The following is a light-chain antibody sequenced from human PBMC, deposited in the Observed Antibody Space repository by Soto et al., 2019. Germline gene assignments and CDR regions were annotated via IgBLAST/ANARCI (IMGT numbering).Light chain of an antibody. Sequence: AIQLTQSPSSLSASVGDRVTITFRASQGISSYLAWYQQKPGKAPKLLIYAASNLQSGVPSRFRGSRSGTEFTLTVSSLQPEDFATYYCLQDHDDSWTFGQGTKVDIK. V-gene: IGKV1-6*01. CDR2: AAS. J-gene: IGKJ1*01. CDR3: LQDHDDSWT. CDR1: QGISSY.